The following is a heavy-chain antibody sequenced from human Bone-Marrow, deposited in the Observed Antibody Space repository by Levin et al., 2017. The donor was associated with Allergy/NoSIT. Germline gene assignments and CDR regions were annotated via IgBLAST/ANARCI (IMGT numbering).Heavy chain of an antibody. J-gene: IGHJ4*02. D-gene: IGHD2-15*01. CDR1: GFTFSTYW. Sequence: PGGSLRLSCAASGFTFSTYWMRWVRQTPGKGLESVANIKQDGTEKYYVDSVKGRFTISRDNGKNSLFLEMNNLRAEDTAVYYCTTAIRGSYISYWGQGTLVTVSS. CDR3: TTAIRGSYISY. V-gene: IGHV3-7*01. CDR2: IKQDGTEK.